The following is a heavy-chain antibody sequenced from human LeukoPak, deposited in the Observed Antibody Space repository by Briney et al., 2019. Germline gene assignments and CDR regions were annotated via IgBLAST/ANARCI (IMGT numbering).Heavy chain of an antibody. CDR1: GFTFSNHV. Sequence: GGSLRLSCAASGFTFSNHVMSWVRQAPGKGLEWVSGISDSGGTISYADSVEGRFTISRVNSKNTLYLQMNSLRPDATAVYYCAKRFTGGYKDFDYWGQGTLVTVSS. V-gene: IGHV3-23*01. J-gene: IGHJ4*02. D-gene: IGHD1-26*01. CDR3: AKRFTGGYKDFDY. CDR2: ISDSGGTI.